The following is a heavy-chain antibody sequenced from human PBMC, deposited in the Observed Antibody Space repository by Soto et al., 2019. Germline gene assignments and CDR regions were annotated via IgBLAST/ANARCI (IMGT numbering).Heavy chain of an antibody. Sequence: QVQLVESGGGVVQPGRSLRLSCAASGFTFSSYGMHWVRQAPGKGLEWVAIIWYDGSNKYYADSVKGRFTISRDNSKNTLYLQINSLRAEDTAVYSCASRFGEGNFDIWGQGTMVTVSS. CDR1: GFTFSSYG. CDR2: IWYDGSNK. CDR3: ASRFGEGNFDI. D-gene: IGHD3-10*01. V-gene: IGHV3-33*01. J-gene: IGHJ3*02.